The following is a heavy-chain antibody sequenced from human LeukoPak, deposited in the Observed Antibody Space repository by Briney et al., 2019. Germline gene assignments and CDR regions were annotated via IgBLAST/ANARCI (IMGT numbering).Heavy chain of an antibody. D-gene: IGHD1-26*01. CDR1: GFTFSSYE. CDR2: ISSSGSTI. V-gene: IGHV3-48*03. CDR3: ARVVGPYYGMDV. J-gene: IGHJ6*02. Sequence: GGSLRLSCAASGFTFSSYEMNWVRQAPGKGLEWVSYISSSGSTIYYADSVKGRFTISRDNAKNSLYLHMNSLRDEDTAVYYCARVVGPYYGMDVWGQGTTVTVSS.